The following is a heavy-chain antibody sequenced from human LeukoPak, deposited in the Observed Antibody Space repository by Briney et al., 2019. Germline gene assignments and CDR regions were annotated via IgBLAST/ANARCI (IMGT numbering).Heavy chain of an antibody. D-gene: IGHD1-1*01. J-gene: IGHJ3*02. CDR2: IRSKANTYAT. Sequence: PGGSLRLSCAASGFTFSASAIHWVRQASGKGLEWVARIRSKANTYATAYIESVKGRFTISRDDSKDTAYLQMNSLKTEDTAVYYCASLYNSAFDIRGQGTMVTVSS. V-gene: IGHV3-73*01. CDR3: ASLYNSAFDI. CDR1: GFTFSASA.